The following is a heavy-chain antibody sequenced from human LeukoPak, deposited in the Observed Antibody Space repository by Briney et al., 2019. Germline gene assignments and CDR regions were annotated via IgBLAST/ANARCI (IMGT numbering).Heavy chain of an antibody. CDR2: IYHSGST. J-gene: IGHJ3*02. CDR1: GGSISSSNW. Sequence: SGTLSLTCAVSGGSISSSNWWSWVRQPPGKGLEWIGEIYHSGSTNYNPSLKSRVAISVDKSKNQFSLKLSSVTAADTAVYYCARVYIVATKGAFDIWGQGTMVTVSS. D-gene: IGHD5-12*01. CDR3: ARVYIVATKGAFDI. V-gene: IGHV4-4*02.